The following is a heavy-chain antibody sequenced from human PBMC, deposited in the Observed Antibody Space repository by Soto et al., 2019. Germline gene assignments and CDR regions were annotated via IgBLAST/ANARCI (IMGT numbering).Heavy chain of an antibody. Sequence: SVKVSCKASGGTFSSYAISWVRQAPGQGLEWMGGIIPIFGTANYAQKFRGRVTITADESTSTAYMELSSLRSEDTAVYYCAEWFGELLYGMDVWGQGTLVTVSS. CDR3: AEWFGELLYGMDV. V-gene: IGHV1-69*13. CDR1: GGTFSSYA. J-gene: IGHJ6*02. CDR2: IIPIFGTA. D-gene: IGHD3-10*01.